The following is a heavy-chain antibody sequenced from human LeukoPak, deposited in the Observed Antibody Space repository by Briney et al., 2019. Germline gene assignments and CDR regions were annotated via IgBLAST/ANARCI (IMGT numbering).Heavy chain of an antibody. V-gene: IGHV3-11*04. CDR2: ISSSGSTI. D-gene: IGHD3-22*01. Sequence: GGSLRLSCAASGFTFSDYYMNWVRQAPGKGLEWVSYISSSGSTIYYADSVKGRFTISRDNAKNSLYLQMNSLRAEDTAVYYCARLYYYDSSGWGAFDIWGQGTMVTVSS. CDR1: GFTFSDYY. CDR3: ARLYYYDSSGWGAFDI. J-gene: IGHJ3*02.